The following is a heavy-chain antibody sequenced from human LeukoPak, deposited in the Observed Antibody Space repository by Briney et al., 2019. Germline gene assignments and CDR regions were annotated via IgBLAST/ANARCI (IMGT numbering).Heavy chain of an antibody. CDR2: ISGGGDTT. V-gene: IGHV3-23*01. CDR3: AKCEAGVATICGRLYY. CDR1: GFTFGNYA. D-gene: IGHD5-12*01. Sequence: PGRSLRLSCAASGFTFGNYAMNWVRQAPGKGLEWGTTISGGGDTTYYADSVKGRFTISRDDSRSTLYLQMNSLRAEDTAKYYGAKCEAGVATICGRLYYRGQRTLVTVSS. J-gene: IGHJ4*02.